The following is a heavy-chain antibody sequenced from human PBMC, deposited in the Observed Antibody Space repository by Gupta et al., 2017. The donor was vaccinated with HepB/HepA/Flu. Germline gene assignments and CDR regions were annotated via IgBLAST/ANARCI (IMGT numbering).Heavy chain of an antibody. CDR1: GGCFSAYY. V-gene: IGHV4-34*01. Sequence: QVQLQQRGAGMLKTTASLSLTCGDYGGCFSAYYGSGRRQPRGKGLQWIGEINHSGSTNYNPSLKIQVTISLDTSKNQFSLKFSSVTAAYTAVYCCANTVIVRGVEILTPFNYYYMDVWGKGTTVTVS. J-gene: IGHJ6*03. CDR3: ANTVIVRGVEILTPFNYYYMDV. CDR2: INHSGST. D-gene: IGHD4-17*01.